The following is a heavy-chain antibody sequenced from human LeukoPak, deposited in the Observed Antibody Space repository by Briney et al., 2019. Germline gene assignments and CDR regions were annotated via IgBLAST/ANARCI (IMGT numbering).Heavy chain of an antibody. D-gene: IGHD6-19*01. CDR2: IRYDGSNK. Sequence: GGSLRLSCAASGFTFSSYGMHWVRQAPGKGLEWVAFIRYDGSNKYYADSVKGRFTISRDNSKNTLYLQMNSLRAEDTAVYYCAKVGDSSGWYPRYYMDVWGKGTTVTVSS. J-gene: IGHJ6*03. CDR3: AKVGDSSGWYPRYYMDV. CDR1: GFTFSSYG. V-gene: IGHV3-30*02.